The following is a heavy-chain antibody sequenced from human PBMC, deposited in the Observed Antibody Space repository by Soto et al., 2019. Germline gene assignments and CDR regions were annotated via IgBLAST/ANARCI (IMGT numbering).Heavy chain of an antibody. D-gene: IGHD6-19*01. Sequence: SETLSLTCTVSGGSISNYYWTWIRQPAGKGLEWIGRIYTSGSTNYNPSLKSRVTMSVDTSKNQFSLKLTSVTAADTALYYCARQTTYSSSWYDYWGHGTLVTVSS. CDR2: IYTSGST. V-gene: IGHV4-4*07. J-gene: IGHJ5*01. CDR3: ARQTTYSSSWYDY. CDR1: GGSISNYY.